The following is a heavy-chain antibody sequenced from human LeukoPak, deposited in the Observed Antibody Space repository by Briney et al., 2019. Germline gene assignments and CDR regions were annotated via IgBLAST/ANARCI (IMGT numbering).Heavy chain of an antibody. CDR2: ISYDGSNK. Sequence: GGSLRLSCAASGFTFSSYAMHWVRQAPGKGLEWVAVISYDGSNKYYADSVKGRFTISRDNSKNTLYLQMNSLRAEDTAVYYCARSDYYGSGSYYTYYYYGMDVWGKGTTVTVSS. CDR1: GFTFSSYA. V-gene: IGHV3-30*04. J-gene: IGHJ6*04. D-gene: IGHD3-10*01. CDR3: ARSDYYGSGSYYTYYYYGMDV.